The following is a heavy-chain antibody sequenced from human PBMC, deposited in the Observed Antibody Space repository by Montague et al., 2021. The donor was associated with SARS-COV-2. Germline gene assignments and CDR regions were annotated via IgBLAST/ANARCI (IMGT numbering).Heavy chain of an antibody. J-gene: IGHJ6*02. CDR2: IYHTGNT. CDR3: SRGSYRYSQNYYYAMDV. V-gene: IGHV4-39*07. CDR1: GGSISGSPYY. D-gene: IGHD4-11*01. Sequence: SETLSLTCTVSGGSISGSPYYWGWIRQPPGKGLEWIASIYHTGNTYYNPSLKSRVNIAVDTSKNQFSLKLSPVTAADTAVYYCSRGSYRYSQNYYYAMDVWGQGTTVIVSS.